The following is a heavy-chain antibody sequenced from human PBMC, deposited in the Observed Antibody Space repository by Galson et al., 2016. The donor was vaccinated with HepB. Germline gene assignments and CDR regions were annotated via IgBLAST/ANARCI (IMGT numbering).Heavy chain of an antibody. Sequence: SLRLSCAASGFRFSDYAMSWVRQSRGKGLEWVSAISGGGDSTYYADSVKGRFTISRDNAEDSVSLHMNTLRAEDTALYYCAKSGPCTGGVCRLYYYYALDVWGKGTPVTVSS. J-gene: IGHJ6*04. CDR3: AKSGPCTGGVCRLYYYYALDV. CDR2: ISGGGDST. D-gene: IGHD2-8*02. V-gene: IGHV3-23*01. CDR1: GFRFSDYA.